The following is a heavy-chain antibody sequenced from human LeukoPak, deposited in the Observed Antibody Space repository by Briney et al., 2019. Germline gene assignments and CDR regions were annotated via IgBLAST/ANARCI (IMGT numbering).Heavy chain of an antibody. J-gene: IGHJ4*02. CDR3: ARGGGYNWNDGIDY. CDR2: IIPIFGTA. V-gene: IGHV1-69*06. D-gene: IGHD1-1*01. CDR1: GGTFSRYA. Sequence: GASVKVSCKASGGTFSRYAISWVRQAPGQGLEWMGGIIPIFGTANYAQKFQGRVSITADKSTSTAYMELSSLRSEDTAVYYCARGGGYNWNDGIDYWGQGTLVTVSS.